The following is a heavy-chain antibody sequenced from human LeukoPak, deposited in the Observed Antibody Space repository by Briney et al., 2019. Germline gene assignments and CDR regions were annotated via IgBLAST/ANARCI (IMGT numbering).Heavy chain of an antibody. Sequence: RASVKVSCKASGYTFTSYGISWVRQAPEQGLEWMGWISAYNGNTNYAQKLQGRVTMTTDTSTSTAYMELRSLRSDDTAVYYCAGERARTGPYFDYWGQGTLVTVSS. CDR2: ISAYNGNT. J-gene: IGHJ4*02. D-gene: IGHD3/OR15-3a*01. CDR3: AGERARTGPYFDY. V-gene: IGHV1-18*01. CDR1: GYTFTSYG.